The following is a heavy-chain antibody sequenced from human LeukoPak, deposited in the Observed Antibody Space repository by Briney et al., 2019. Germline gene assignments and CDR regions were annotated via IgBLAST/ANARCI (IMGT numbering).Heavy chain of an antibody. CDR3: ARVSNNRLRFQLDY. D-gene: IGHD3-16*01. CDR2: MNPNSGNT. CDR1: GYTFTSYD. J-gene: IGHJ4*02. Sequence: GASVKVSCKASGYTFTSYDINWVRQATGQGLEWMGWMNPNSGNTGYAQKFQGRVTMTRNTSISTAYMELSSLRSEDTAVYYCARVSNNRLRFQLDYWGQGTLVTVSS. V-gene: IGHV1-8*01.